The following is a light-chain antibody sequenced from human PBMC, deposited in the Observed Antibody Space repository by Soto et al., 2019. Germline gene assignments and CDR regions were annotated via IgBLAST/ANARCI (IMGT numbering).Light chain of an antibody. J-gene: IGLJ1*01. Sequence: QSVLTRPASVSGSPGQSITIPCTGTSSDVGGYNYVSWYQQHPGKAPKLMIYEVSNRPSGVSNRFSGSKSGNTASLTISGLQAEDEADYYCSSYTSSSTLGVFGTGTKVTVL. CDR2: EVS. CDR1: SSDVGGYNY. CDR3: SSYTSSSTLGV. V-gene: IGLV2-14*01.